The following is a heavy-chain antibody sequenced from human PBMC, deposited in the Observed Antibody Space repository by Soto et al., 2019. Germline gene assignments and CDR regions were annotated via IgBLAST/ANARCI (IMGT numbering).Heavy chain of an antibody. CDR1: GDSVSTNSAT. Sequence: SQTLSLTCAISGDSVSTNSATWDWIRQSPSRGLEWLGRTYYRSKWCNDYAVSVKSRITINPDTSKNQFSLQLNSVTPEDTAVYYCARDVAVAGNSGEFDPWGQGTLVTVSS. V-gene: IGHV6-1*01. CDR2: TYYRSKWCN. J-gene: IGHJ5*02. D-gene: IGHD6-19*01. CDR3: ARDVAVAGNSGEFDP.